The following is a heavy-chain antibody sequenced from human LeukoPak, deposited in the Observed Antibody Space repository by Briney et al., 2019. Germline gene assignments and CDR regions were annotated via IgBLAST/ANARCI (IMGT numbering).Heavy chain of an antibody. V-gene: IGHV1-69*13. D-gene: IGHD3-10*01. CDR3: ARRSGTITMVRGVFYGMDV. J-gene: IGHJ6*02. CDR2: IIPIFGTP. CDR1: GGTFSSYG. Sequence: GASVKVSCKASGGTFSSYGISWVRQAPGQGLEWMGGIIPIFGTPHPEQKFQGRVTITADESTSTAYMELSSLRSEDTAVYYCARRSGTITMVRGVFYGMDVWGQGTTVTVSS.